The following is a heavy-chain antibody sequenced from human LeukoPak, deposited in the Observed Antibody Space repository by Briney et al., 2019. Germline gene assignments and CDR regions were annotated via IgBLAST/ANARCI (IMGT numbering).Heavy chain of an antibody. CDR2: IVVGSGNT. D-gene: IGHD5-18*01. J-gene: IGHJ3*02. Sequence: ASVKVSCKASGFTFTSSAVQWVRRARGQRLEWIGWIVVGSGNTNYAQKFQERVTITRDMSTSTAYMELSSLRSEDTAVYYCAAGRGSYGFNAFDIWGQGTMVTVSS. CDR1: GFTFTSSA. CDR3: AAGRGSYGFNAFDI. V-gene: IGHV1-58*01.